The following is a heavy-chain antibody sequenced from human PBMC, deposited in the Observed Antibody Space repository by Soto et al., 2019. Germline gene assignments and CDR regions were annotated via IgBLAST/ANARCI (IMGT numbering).Heavy chain of an antibody. CDR1: GGSISSSNW. CDR2: IYHSGST. D-gene: IGHD3-10*01. CDR3: ACFRGGYYYAMDV. Sequence: XETLSLTCAVSGGSISSSNWWSWVRQPPGKGLEWIGEIYHSGSTNYNPSLKSRVTISVDKSKNQFSLKLSSVTAADTAVYYCACFRGGYYYAMDVWGQGATVTVSS. J-gene: IGHJ6*02. V-gene: IGHV4-4*02.